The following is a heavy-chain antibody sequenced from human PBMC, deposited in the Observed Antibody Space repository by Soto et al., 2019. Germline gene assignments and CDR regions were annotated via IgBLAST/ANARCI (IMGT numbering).Heavy chain of an antibody. CDR3: ARSIRMAAAGNPFDY. Sequence: GGSMRLSCAASGFTVSSYGMSWVRRAPGKGLEWVANIKQDRSDKYYVDSVKGRFTISRDNAKNSLYLQMNSLRAEDTAVYYCARSIRMAAAGNPFDYWGQGTLVTVSS. D-gene: IGHD6-13*01. CDR2: IKQDRSDK. J-gene: IGHJ4*02. CDR1: GFTVSSYG. V-gene: IGHV3-7*01.